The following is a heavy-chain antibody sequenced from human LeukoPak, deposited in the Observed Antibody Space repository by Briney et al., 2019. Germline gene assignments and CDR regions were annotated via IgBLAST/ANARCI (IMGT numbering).Heavy chain of an antibody. J-gene: IGHJ5*02. CDR2: IIPIFGTA. V-gene: IGHV1-69*01. CDR1: GGTFSSYA. D-gene: IGHD3-3*01. Sequence: VASVKVSCKASGGTFSSYAISWVRQAPGQGLEWMGGIIPIFGTANYAQKFQGRVTITADESTSTAYMELSSLRSEDTAVYYCARLNDFWSGYTPDPENCFDPWGQGTLVTVSS. CDR3: ARLNDFWSGYTPDPENCFDP.